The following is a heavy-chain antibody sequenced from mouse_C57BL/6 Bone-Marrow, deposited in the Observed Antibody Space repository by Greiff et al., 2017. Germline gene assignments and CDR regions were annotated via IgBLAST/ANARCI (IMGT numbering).Heavy chain of an antibody. J-gene: IGHJ3*01. CDR3: ARQGIYYYGSSYDCFAY. D-gene: IGHD1-1*01. Sequence: EVKLVESGGDLVKPGGSLKLSCAASGFTFSSYGMSWVRQTPDKRLEWVATISSGGSYTYYPDSVKGRFTISRDNAKNTLYLQMSSLKSEDTAMYYCARQGIYYYGSSYDCFAYWGQGTLVTVSA. CDR2: ISSGGSYT. V-gene: IGHV5-6*01. CDR1: GFTFSSYG.